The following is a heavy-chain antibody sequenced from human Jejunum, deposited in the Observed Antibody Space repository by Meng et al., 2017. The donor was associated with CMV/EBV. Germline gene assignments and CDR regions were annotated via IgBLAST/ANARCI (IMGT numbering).Heavy chain of an antibody. D-gene: IGHD1-26*01. J-gene: IGHJ3*02. V-gene: IGHV3-66*02. CDR1: GFTVSDKY. Sequence: TGFTVSDKYMTWGRQPPGKGLQWVSILYSGGTTSYADSVRGRFIFSRDSSKNTVFLQMNSLRPDDTAVYYCARQYSGSYGDAFDIWGQGVLVTVSS. CDR2: LYSGGTT. CDR3: ARQYSGSYGDAFDI.